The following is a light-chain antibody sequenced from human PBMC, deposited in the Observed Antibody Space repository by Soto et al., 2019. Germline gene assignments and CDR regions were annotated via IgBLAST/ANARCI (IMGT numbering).Light chain of an antibody. CDR3: QQYYSTPLT. Sequence: DTVMTQSPAALAVSLGEWATINCKSSQTVLYSSNNKNYLAWYQQKPGQAPKLLIYWASTRESGVPDRFSGSGSGTDFTLTISSLQAEDVAVYYCQQYYSTPLTFGGGTKVDIK. CDR1: QTVLYSSNNKNY. V-gene: IGKV4-1*01. CDR2: WAS. J-gene: IGKJ4*01.